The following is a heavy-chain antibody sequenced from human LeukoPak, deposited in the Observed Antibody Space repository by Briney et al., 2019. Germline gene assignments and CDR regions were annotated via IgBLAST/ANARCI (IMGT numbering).Heavy chain of an antibody. CDR2: IKQDAGEK. J-gene: IGHJ5*02. Sequence: AGGSLRLSCAASEFTFSNYWMNWIRQGPGKGPEWVANIKQDAGEKYYVDSVKGRFTISRDNSKNSLYLQMNSLRVEDTAIYYCARGMTVAANWFDTWGQGTLVTVSS. V-gene: IGHV3-7*03. CDR1: EFTFSNYW. CDR3: ARGMTVAANWFDT. D-gene: IGHD6-19*01.